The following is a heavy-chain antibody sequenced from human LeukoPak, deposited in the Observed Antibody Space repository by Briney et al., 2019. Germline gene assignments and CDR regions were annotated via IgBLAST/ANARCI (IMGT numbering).Heavy chain of an antibody. CDR1: GFTFSSYG. V-gene: IGHV3-33*01. J-gene: IGHJ5*02. D-gene: IGHD6-13*01. Sequence: GRSLRLSCAASGFTFSSYGMHWVRQAPGEGLEWVAVIWYDGSNKYYADSVKGRFTISRDNSKNTLYLQMNSLRAEDTAVYYCARLVLDWFDPWGQGTLVTVSS. CDR3: ARLVLDWFDP. CDR2: IWYDGSNK.